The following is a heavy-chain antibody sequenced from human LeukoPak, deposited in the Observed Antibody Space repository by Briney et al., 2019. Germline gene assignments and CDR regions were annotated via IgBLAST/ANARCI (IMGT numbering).Heavy chain of an antibody. D-gene: IGHD4-17*01. CDR3: ARQVTTVTVFDY. CDR1: GYTFTGYY. J-gene: IGHJ4*02. V-gene: IGHV1-2*06. Sequence: GSVKVSCKASGYTFTGYYMHWVRQAPGQGLEWMGRINPNSGGTNYAQKFQGRVTMTRDTSISTAYMELSRLRSDDTAVYYCARQVTTVTVFDYWGQGTLVTVSS. CDR2: INPNSGGT.